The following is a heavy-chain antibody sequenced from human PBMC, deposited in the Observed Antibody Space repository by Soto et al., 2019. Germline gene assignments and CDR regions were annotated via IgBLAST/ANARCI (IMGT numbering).Heavy chain of an antibody. J-gene: IGHJ4*02. Sequence: SSETLSLTCAVYGGSFSGYYWSWIRQPPGKGLEWIGEINHSGSTNYNPSLKSRVTISVDTSKNQFSLKLSSVTAADTAVYYCARGPGIAVAGTRFRLFDYWGQGTLVTVSS. D-gene: IGHD6-19*01. CDR3: ARGPGIAVAGTRFRLFDY. CDR2: INHSGST. V-gene: IGHV4-34*01. CDR1: GGSFSGYY.